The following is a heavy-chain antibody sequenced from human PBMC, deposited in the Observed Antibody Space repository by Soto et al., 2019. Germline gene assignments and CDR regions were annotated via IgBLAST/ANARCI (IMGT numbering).Heavy chain of an antibody. J-gene: IGHJ3*02. CDR1: GGSISSSSYY. V-gene: IGHV4-39*02. D-gene: IGHD3-16*02. CDR3: AREDYIWGSYRPDAFDI. CDR2: IYYSGST. Sequence: SETLSLTCTVSGGSISSSSYYWGWIRQPPGKGLEWIGSIYYSGSTYYNPSLKSRVTISVDTSKNQFSLKLSSVTAADTAVYYCAREDYIWGSYRPDAFDIWGQGTMVTVSS.